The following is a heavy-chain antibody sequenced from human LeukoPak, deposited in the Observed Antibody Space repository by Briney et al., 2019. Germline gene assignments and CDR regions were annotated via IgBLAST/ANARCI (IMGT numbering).Heavy chain of an antibody. CDR1: GGSISSDISY. CDR2: IFYSGSS. J-gene: IGHJ4*02. D-gene: IGHD3-22*01. Sequence: SETLSLTCTVSGGSISSDISYWAWVRQPPEKGLEWIGTIFYSGSSYYNPSLKSRVTISVDTSKNQFSLKLSSVTAADTAVYYCARQLRTYYYDSSGRFDYWGQGTLVTVSS. CDR3: ARQLRTYYYDSSGRFDY. V-gene: IGHV4-39*01.